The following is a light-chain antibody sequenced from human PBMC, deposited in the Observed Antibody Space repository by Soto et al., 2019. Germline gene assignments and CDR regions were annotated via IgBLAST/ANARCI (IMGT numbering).Light chain of an antibody. CDR2: GVS. V-gene: IGKV3-20*01. CDR3: HKYDISPPA. Sequence: EVVLTQSPGTLSLSPGERATLSCRASQSVSGSDLAWYQQKPGQAPRLLISGVSNRATGSPDRFIGSGSGKDIPLTISSLEPEDFAVFYCHKYDISPPAFGPGTKVEI. J-gene: IGKJ1*01. CDR1: QSVSGSD.